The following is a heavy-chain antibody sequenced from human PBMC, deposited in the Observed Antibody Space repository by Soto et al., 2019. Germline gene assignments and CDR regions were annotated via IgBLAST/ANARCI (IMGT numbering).Heavy chain of an antibody. CDR2: INHRGTT. CDR1: GGSFSGFY. J-gene: IGHJ6*02. CDR3: ARDTVVPAAISGRGYYGMDV. V-gene: IGHV4-34*01. Sequence: SETLSLTCAVHGGSFSGFYWSWIRQPPGKGLEWIGEINHRGTTTYNPSLKSRVTISVDTSKNQFSLKLSSVTAADTAVYYCARDTVVPAAISGRGYYGMDVWGQGTTVTVSS. D-gene: IGHD2-2*01.